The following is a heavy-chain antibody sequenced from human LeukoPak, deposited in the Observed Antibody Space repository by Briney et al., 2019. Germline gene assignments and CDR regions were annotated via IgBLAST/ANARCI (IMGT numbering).Heavy chain of an antibody. CDR2: IYHGGNT. D-gene: IGHD1-26*01. Sequence: SETLSLTCTVSGGSISSYYWSWIRQPPGKGLEWIGSIYHGGNTYYNPSLESRVTISVDTSKNQFSLKLSSVTAADTAVYYCARGYSGSYHTPFYWGQGTLVTVSS. CDR1: GGSISSYY. CDR3: ARGYSGSYHTPFY. J-gene: IGHJ4*02. V-gene: IGHV4-59*08.